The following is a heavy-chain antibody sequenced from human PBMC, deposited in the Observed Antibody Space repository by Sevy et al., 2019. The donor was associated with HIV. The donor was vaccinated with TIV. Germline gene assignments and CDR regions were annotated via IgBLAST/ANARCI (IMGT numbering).Heavy chain of an antibody. V-gene: IGHV3-48*03. Sequence: GGSLRLSCVASGFTFSSYEMNWVRQAPGKGVEWVSKISTSGKSTFYADSVEGRVTISRDNTKNSVFLETNNLRVEDTAVYYCLRSGGAYDAGFDPWGQGTLVTVSS. CDR3: LRSGGAYDAGFDP. CDR1: GFTFSSYE. D-gene: IGHD3-22*01. J-gene: IGHJ5*02. CDR2: ISTSGKST.